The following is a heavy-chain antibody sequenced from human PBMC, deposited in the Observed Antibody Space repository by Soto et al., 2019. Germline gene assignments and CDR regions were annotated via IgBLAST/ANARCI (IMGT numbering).Heavy chain of an antibody. CDR2: IYYSGST. V-gene: IGHV4-59*12. CDR3: ARDSVGCSGGSCYSENWFDP. D-gene: IGHD2-15*01. Sequence: SETLSLTCTVSGGSISSYYWSWIRQPPGKGLEWIGYIYYSGSTNYNPSLKSRVTISVDTSKNQFSLKLSSVTAADTAVYYCARDSVGCSGGSCYSENWFDPWGQGTLVTVSS. J-gene: IGHJ5*02. CDR1: GGSISSYY.